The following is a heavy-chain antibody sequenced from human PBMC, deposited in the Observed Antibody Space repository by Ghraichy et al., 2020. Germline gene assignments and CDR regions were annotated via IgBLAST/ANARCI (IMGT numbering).Heavy chain of an antibody. CDR3: ARDRGSFGYPGLDY. CDR1: GVSIPSYY. Sequence: SETLSLTCSVSGVSIPSYYWSWIRQSPGKGLEWNGYIDYGGNRKQNPSLMSRVATSMDTSKNQFSLKLRSVTAADTGMYFCARDRGSFGYPGLDYWGRGTPVTVSS. D-gene: IGHD3-16*01. V-gene: IGHV4-59*01. J-gene: IGHJ4*01. CDR2: IDYGGNR.